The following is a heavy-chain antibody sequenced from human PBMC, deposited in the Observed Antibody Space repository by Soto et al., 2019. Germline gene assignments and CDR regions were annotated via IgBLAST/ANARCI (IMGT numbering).Heavy chain of an antibody. CDR2: IYYSGST. V-gene: IGHV4-31*03. J-gene: IGHJ5*02. CDR3: ASALYCSGGSCSFDP. CDR1: GGSISSGGYY. Sequence: TLSLAFTVSGGSISSGGYYWSSIRQHPGKGLEWIGYIYYSGSTNYNPSLKSRVTISVDTSKNQFSLKLSSVTAEDTAVYYCASALYCSGGSCSFDPWGQGTLVTVSS. D-gene: IGHD2-15*01.